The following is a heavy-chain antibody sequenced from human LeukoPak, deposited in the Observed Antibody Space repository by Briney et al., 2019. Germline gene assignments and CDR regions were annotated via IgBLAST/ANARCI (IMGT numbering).Heavy chain of an antibody. J-gene: IGHJ4*02. CDR1: GGSISSGGYS. Sequence: SQTLSLTCAVSGGSISSGGYSWSWIRQPPGKGLEWIGYIYHSGSTYYNPSLKSRVTISVDRSKNQFSLKLSSVTAADTAVYYCARRIPHYYGSGGPSHYFGYWGQGTLVTVSS. CDR3: ARRIPHYYGSGGPSHYFGY. V-gene: IGHV4-30-2*01. CDR2: IYHSGST. D-gene: IGHD3-10*01.